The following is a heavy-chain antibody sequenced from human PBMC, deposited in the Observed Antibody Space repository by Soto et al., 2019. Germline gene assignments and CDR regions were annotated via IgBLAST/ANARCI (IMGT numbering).Heavy chain of an antibody. J-gene: IGHJ4*02. V-gene: IGHV3-30-3*01. CDR1: GFTFSSYA. CDR2: ISYDGSNK. D-gene: IGHD4-4*01. Sequence: QVQLVESGGGVVQPGRSLRLSCAASGFTFSSYAMHWVRQAPGKGLEWVAVISYDGSNKYYADSVKGRFTISRDNSKNTLYLQMNSLRAEDTAVYYCARGNTVTPGDYWGQGPLVTVSS. CDR3: ARGNTVTPGDY.